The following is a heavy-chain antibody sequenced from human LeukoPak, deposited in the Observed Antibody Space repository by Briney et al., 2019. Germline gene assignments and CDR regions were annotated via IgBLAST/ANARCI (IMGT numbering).Heavy chain of an antibody. CDR1: GRTFSNAA. Sequence: ASMTVSCNASGRTFSNAAISWVRQAPGQGLEWMGWIIPIFGTANYAQQFQGRVTITADVSTSTAYMELSSLRSEDTAVYYCAVNHPVAGTVYFDYWGQGTLVTVSS. CDR3: AVNHPVAGTVYFDY. V-gene: IGHV1-69*13. J-gene: IGHJ4*02. CDR2: IIPIFGTA. D-gene: IGHD6-19*01.